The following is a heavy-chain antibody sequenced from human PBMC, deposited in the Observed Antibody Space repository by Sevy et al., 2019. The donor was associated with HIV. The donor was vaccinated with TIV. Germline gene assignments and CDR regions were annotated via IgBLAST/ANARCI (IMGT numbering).Heavy chain of an antibody. CDR1: GDSLSNSDYY. CDR3: ARFPYGDYVDYFDY. CDR2: IYYSGST. D-gene: IGHD4-17*01. Sequence: SETLSLTCTVSGDSLSNSDYYWGWIRQPPGKGLEWIGNIYYSGSTHYNPSLKSRVTVSIDTSKNQFSLKLSSVTAADTAVYFCARFPYGDYVDYFDYWGQGTLVTVSS. V-gene: IGHV4-39*01. J-gene: IGHJ4*02.